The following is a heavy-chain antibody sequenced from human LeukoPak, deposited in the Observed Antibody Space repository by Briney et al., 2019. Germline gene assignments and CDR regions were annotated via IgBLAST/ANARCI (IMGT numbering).Heavy chain of an antibody. J-gene: IGHJ4*02. CDR1: GFTFSSYW. CDR2: IKQDGSEK. D-gene: IGHD7-27*01. V-gene: IGHV3-7*02. CDR3: GGASLGY. Sequence: PGGSLRLSCAASGFTFSSYWMSWVRQAPGKGLEWVAHIKQDGSEKYYVDSMRGRFTISRDNAKNSLFLQMNSLRAEDTAVYYCGGASLGYWGQGTLVTVSS.